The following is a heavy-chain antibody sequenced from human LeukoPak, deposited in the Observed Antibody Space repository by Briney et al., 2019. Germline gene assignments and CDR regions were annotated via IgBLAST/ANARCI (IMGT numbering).Heavy chain of an antibody. V-gene: IGHV3-30*04. CDR3: AELGITMIGGV. Sequence: GGSLRLSCAVSGLTFDNYAMHWVRQAPGKGLEWVAVISYDGNNKYYADSVKGRFTISRDNSKNTVFLQMNSLRAEDTAVYYCAELGITMIGGVWGKGTTVTISS. J-gene: IGHJ6*04. CDR1: GLTFDNYA. CDR2: ISYDGNNK. D-gene: IGHD3-10*02.